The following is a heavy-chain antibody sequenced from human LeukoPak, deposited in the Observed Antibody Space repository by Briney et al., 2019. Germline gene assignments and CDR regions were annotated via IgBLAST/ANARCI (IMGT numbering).Heavy chain of an antibody. Sequence: SETLSLTCTVSGGSISSYYWSWIRQPPGKGLEWIGYIYYSGSTNCNPSLKSRVTISVDTSKNQFSLKLSSVTAADTAVYYCARTSYVYYYMDVWGKGTTVTVSS. J-gene: IGHJ6*03. CDR1: GGSISSYY. V-gene: IGHV4-59*01. CDR2: IYYSGST. D-gene: IGHD2-8*01. CDR3: ARTSYVYYYMDV.